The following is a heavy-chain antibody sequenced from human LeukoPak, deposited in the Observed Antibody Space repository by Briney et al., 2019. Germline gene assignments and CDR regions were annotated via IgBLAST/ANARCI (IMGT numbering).Heavy chain of an antibody. Sequence: ASVKVSCKASGYTFTGYYMHWVRQAPGQGLEWMGWINPNSGGTNYAQKFQGRVTMTRDTSISTAYMELSRLRSDDTAVYYCARVGIFGVVTPSDAFDIWGQGTMVTVSS. V-gene: IGHV1-2*02. J-gene: IGHJ3*02. D-gene: IGHD3-3*01. CDR1: GYTFTGYY. CDR2: INPNSGGT. CDR3: ARVGIFGVVTPSDAFDI.